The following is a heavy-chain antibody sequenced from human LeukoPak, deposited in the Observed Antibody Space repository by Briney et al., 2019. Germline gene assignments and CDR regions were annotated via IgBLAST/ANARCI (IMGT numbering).Heavy chain of an antibody. CDR1: GGSISSYY. J-gene: IGHJ4*02. CDR3: ARYCSSTSCYPRRGY. Sequence: SETLSLTCTVSGGSISSYYWSWIRQPTGKGLEWIGYIYDSGSTNYNPSLKSRVTISVDTSKNQFSLKLSSVTAADTAVYYCARYCSSTSCYPRRGYWGQGTLVTVSS. V-gene: IGHV4-59*08. CDR2: IYDSGST. D-gene: IGHD2-2*01.